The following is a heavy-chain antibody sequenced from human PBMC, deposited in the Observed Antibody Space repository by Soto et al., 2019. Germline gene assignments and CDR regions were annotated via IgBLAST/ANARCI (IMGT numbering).Heavy chain of an antibody. J-gene: IGHJ6*02. Sequence: QVQLQESGPGLVKPSQTLSLTCTVSGGSISSGGYYWSWIRQHPGKGLEWIGYIYYSGSTYYNPSLKSRVTISVDTSKSQFSLKLSSVTAADTAVYYCARDRYCSGGSCYFRNYYYGMDVWGQGTTVTVSS. D-gene: IGHD2-15*01. CDR2: IYYSGST. V-gene: IGHV4-31*03. CDR3: ARDRYCSGGSCYFRNYYYGMDV. CDR1: GGSISSGGYY.